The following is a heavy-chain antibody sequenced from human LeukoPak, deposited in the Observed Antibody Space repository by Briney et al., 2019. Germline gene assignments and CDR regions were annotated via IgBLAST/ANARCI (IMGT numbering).Heavy chain of an antibody. V-gene: IGHV3-9*01. CDR2: ISWNSGSI. CDR1: GFTFDDYA. Sequence: PGGSLRLSCAASGFTFDDYAMHWVRQAPGKGLEWVSGISWNSGSIGYADSVKGRFTISRDNAKNSLYLQMNSLRAEDTALYYCATGGPPKEYYFDYWGQGTLVTVSS. J-gene: IGHJ4*02. CDR3: ATGGPPKEYYFDY.